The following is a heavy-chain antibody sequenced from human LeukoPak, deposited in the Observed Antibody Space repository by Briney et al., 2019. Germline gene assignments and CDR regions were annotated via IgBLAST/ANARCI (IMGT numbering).Heavy chain of an antibody. CDR2: INHSGST. V-gene: IGHV4-34*01. CDR1: GGSFSGYY. CDR3: ARGTGSIAARSPYYYYGMDV. Sequence: SETLPLTCAVYGGSFSGYYWSWIRQPPGKGLEWIGEINHSGSTNYNPSLKSRVTISVDTSKNQFSLKLSSVTAADTAVYYCARGTGSIAARSPYYYYGMDVWGQGTTVTVSS. D-gene: IGHD6-6*01. J-gene: IGHJ6*02.